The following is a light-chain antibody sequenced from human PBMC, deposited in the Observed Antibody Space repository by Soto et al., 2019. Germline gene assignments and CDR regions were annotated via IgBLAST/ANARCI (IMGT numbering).Light chain of an antibody. J-gene: IGKJ5*01. CDR1: QSLLHITGETF. V-gene: IGKV2D-29*02. CDR3: MQSTKRPPT. CDR2: EVS. Sequence: VMSQTTLSRSIGPCHPSSISFTSGQSLLHITGETFLFWYLQKPGQSAQLLIYEVSTRVSGVPDRFSGSGSGTDFTLEISRVETDDVGIYYCMQSTKRPPTFGQGTRVEIK.